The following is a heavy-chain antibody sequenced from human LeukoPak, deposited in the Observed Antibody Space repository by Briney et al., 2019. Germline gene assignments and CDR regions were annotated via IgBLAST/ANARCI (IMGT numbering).Heavy chain of an antibody. D-gene: IGHD2-15*01. J-gene: IGHJ6*02. CDR3: AKDDGYCSGGSCYNYGMDV. V-gene: IGHV3-23*01. Sequence: GGSLTLSCAASGFTFSSYAMSWVRQAPGKGLEWVSAISGSGGSTYYADPVKGRFTISRDNSKNTLYLQMNSPRAEDTAVYYCAKDDGYCSGGSCYNYGMDVWGQGTTVTVSS. CDR1: GFTFSSYA. CDR2: ISGSGGST.